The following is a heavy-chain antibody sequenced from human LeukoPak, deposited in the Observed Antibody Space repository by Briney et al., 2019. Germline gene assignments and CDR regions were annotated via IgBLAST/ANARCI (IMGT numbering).Heavy chain of an antibody. CDR2: MNPNSGNT. J-gene: IGHJ4*02. CDR1: GYTFISYD. D-gene: IGHD2-21*02. Sequence: ASVKVSCKASGYTFISYDINWVRQATGQGLEWMGWMNPNSGNTGYAQRFQGRVTITRDTSISTAYLELSSLRSEDAAVYYCARAQGATAKCEYWGQGTLVTVSS. V-gene: IGHV1-8*03. CDR3: ARAQGATAKCEY.